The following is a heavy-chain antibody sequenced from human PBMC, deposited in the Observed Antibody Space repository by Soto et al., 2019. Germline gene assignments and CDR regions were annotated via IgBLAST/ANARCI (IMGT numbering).Heavy chain of an antibody. CDR1: GFTFSSYA. V-gene: IGHV3-64D*08. Sequence: GSLRLSCSASGFTFSSYAMHWVRQAPGKGLEYVSAISSNGGSTYYADSVKGRFTISRDNSKNTLYLQMSSLRAEDTAVYYCVKARGYSYGYRFWFDPWGQGALVTVSS. D-gene: IGHD5-18*01. CDR2: ISSNGGST. CDR3: VKARGYSYGYRFWFDP. J-gene: IGHJ5*02.